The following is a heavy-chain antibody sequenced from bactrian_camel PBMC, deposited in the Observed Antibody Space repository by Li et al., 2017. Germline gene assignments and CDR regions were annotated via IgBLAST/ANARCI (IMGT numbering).Heavy chain of an antibody. D-gene: IGHD6*01. CDR1: SDAVNNYRRSC. CDR2: ISDARTVT. CDR3: AAGRYGVGCGGGQKAADYEY. J-gene: IGHJ4*01. V-gene: IGHV3-3*01. Sequence: HVQLVESGGGSVQTGGSLRLSCQASSDAVNNYRRSCMAYFRQGTGKEREILARISDARTVTAYADSVKGRFTISRDITNNAVYLQMNSLEPEDTAMYYCAAGRYGVGCGGGQKAADYEYWGQGTQVTVS.